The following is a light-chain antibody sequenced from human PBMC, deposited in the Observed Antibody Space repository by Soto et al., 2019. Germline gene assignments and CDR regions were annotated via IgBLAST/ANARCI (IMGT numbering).Light chain of an antibody. Sequence: DIQMTQSPSSLSASVGDRVTITCRASQNINNYLAWYQQKAGRVPKLLIYAASTLQSGVPSRFSGSGSVTDFTLTISSLQPEDVATYYCQQYNSAPRVFGGGTKVEIK. CDR3: QQYNSAPRV. CDR2: AAS. V-gene: IGKV1-27*01. J-gene: IGKJ4*01. CDR1: QNINNY.